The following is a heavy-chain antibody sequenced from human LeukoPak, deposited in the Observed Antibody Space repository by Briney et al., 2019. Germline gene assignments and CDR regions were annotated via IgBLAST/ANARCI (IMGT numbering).Heavy chain of an antibody. CDR2: INSDGSST. Sequence: GGSLRLSCAASGFTFSSSWMHWVRQAPEKGLVWVARINSDGSSTNYADSVKGRSTISRDNANNTLYLHISNLRAEDAAFYYCAKERGWSFYFDSWGQGTLVTVSS. V-gene: IGHV3-74*01. J-gene: IGHJ4*02. CDR1: GFTFSSSW. D-gene: IGHD6-19*01. CDR3: AKERGWSFYFDS.